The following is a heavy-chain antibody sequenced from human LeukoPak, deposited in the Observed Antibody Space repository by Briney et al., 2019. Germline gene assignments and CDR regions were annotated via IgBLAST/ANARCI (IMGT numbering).Heavy chain of an antibody. CDR2: IYYSGST. Sequence: SQTLSLTCTVSGGSISSGSYYWSWIRQHPGKGLEWTGYIYYSGSTYYNPSLKSRVTISVDTSKNQFSLKLSSVTAADTAVYYCAIARVGAFDVWGQGTMVTVSS. D-gene: IGHD1-26*01. CDR1: GGSISSGSYY. V-gene: IGHV4-31*03. J-gene: IGHJ3*01. CDR3: AIARVGAFDV.